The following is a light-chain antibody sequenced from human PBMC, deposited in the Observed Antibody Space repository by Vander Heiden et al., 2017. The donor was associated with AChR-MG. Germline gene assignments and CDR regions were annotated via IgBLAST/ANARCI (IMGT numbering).Light chain of an antibody. Sequence: EIVLTQSPATLSLSPGERATLSCRASQSVSSYLAWYQQKPGQAPRLLIYDASNRATGIPARFSGSGYGTDFTLTISSREPEDFAVYYCQQHSNWPPITFGQGTLLDIK. J-gene: IGKJ5*01. CDR1: QSVSSY. CDR3: QQHSNWPPIT. CDR2: DAS. V-gene: IGKV3-11*01.